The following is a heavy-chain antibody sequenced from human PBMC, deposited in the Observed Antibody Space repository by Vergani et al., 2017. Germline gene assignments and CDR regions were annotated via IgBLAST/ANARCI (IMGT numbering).Heavy chain of an antibody. CDR1: GGSISSYY. D-gene: IGHD5-18*01. J-gene: IGHJ4*02. V-gene: IGHV4-59*01. CDR3: ARQTYSYGYDY. CDR2: IYYSGST. Sequence: GQLQESGPGLVKPSETLSLTCTVSGGSISSYYWSWIRQPPGKGLEWIGYIYYSGSTNYNPSLKSRVTISVDTSKNQFSLKLSSVTAADTAVYYCARQTYSYGYDYWGQGTLVTVSS.